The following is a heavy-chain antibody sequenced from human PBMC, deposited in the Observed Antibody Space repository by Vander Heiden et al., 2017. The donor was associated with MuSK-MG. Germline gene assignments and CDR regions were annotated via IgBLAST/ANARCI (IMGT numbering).Heavy chain of an antibody. V-gene: IGHV3-74*01. CDR1: GLRFRAYW. Sequence: EVRLVESGGALVHPGGSLSLAWWTSGLRFRAYWLHWVRQAPGKGREWVSRSYTDGSNTTYADSVKGRVTSSRDNAKNTLFLQMHSLTPDDTAVYFGAREGLYSAESCGALDVWGQGT. CDR3: AREGLYSAESCGALDV. J-gene: IGHJ3*01. CDR2: SYTDGSNT. D-gene: IGHD4-4*01.